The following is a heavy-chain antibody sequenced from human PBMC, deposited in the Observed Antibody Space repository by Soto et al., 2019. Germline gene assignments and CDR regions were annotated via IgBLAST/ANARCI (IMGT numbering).Heavy chain of an antibody. D-gene: IGHD3-22*01. J-gene: IGHJ6*04. CDR3: TSHYYDDSTDYYYGMDV. Sequence: SETLSLTCAVSGASIDSTSWWTWVRQPPGKGLEWIGEIYHSGSTNYNPSFKSRVTISVAKSKTQFSLKLTSVTAADTAVYYCTSHYYDDSTDYYYGMDVWGNGTKVTVS. V-gene: IGHV4-4*02. CDR2: IYHSGST. CDR1: GASIDSTSW.